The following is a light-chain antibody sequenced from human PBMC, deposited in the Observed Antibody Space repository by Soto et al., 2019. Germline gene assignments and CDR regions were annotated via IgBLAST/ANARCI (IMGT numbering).Light chain of an antibody. Sequence: QSALTQPPSASGSPGQAVTISCTGTSSDVGGYNYVSWYQQYPGSAPKLMIYEVTKRPSGVPDRFSGSKSGNTASLTVSGLHAEDHADYYCSSYAASNNFYFVFGGGTKLTVL. CDR1: SSDVGGYNY. J-gene: IGLJ3*02. CDR3: SSYAASNNFYFV. CDR2: EVT. V-gene: IGLV2-8*01.